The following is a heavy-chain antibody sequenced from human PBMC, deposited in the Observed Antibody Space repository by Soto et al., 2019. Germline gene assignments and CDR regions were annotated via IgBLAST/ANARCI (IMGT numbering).Heavy chain of an antibody. J-gene: IGHJ4*02. D-gene: IGHD3-10*01. CDR3: ARDFLPPFGGITASSMYYFDF. CDR1: GFAFSSYA. CDR2: ISYDGSNK. Sequence: GGSLRLSCAASGFAFSSYAMHWVRQAPGKGLEWVAVISYDGSNKYYADSVKGRFTISRDNSKNTLYLQMDSLRAEDTAVYYCARDFLPPFGGITASSMYYFDFRGQATLVTVSS. V-gene: IGHV3-30-3*01.